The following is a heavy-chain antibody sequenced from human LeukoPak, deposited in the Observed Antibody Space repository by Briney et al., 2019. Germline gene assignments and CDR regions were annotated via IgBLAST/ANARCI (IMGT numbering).Heavy chain of an antibody. CDR2: VNPNSGGT. Sequence: ASVKVSCKASGYTFTCYYIHWVRQAPGQGPEWMGRVNPNSGGTNYAQQFQGRVTMTRDTSISTAYMELNRLRSDDTAVYYCAREENYYYMDVWGKGTTVTVSS. V-gene: IGHV1-2*06. CDR3: AREENYYYMDV. J-gene: IGHJ6*03. CDR1: GYTFTCYY.